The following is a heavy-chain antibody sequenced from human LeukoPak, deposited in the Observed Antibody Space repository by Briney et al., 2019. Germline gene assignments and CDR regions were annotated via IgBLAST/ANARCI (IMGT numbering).Heavy chain of an antibody. V-gene: IGHV1-69*05. D-gene: IGHD3-22*01. CDR3: ARDDSSGYYTPLSS. CDR2: IIPIFGTA. J-gene: IGHJ5*02. Sequence: ASVKVSCKASGGTFSSYAISWVRQAPGQGLEWMGRIIPIFGTANYAQKFQGRVTITTDESTSTAYMELSSLRSEDTAVYYCARDDSSGYYTPLSSWGQGTLVTVSS. CDR1: GGTFSSYA.